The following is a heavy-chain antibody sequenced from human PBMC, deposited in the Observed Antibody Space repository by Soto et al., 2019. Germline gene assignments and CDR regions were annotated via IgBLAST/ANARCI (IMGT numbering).Heavy chain of an antibody. D-gene: IGHD6-19*01. V-gene: IGHV3-30*18. CDR3: AKSIFPGIAVAGPDYYFDY. CDR2: ISYDGGNK. CDR1: GFTFSSYG. J-gene: IGHJ4*02. Sequence: PGGSLRLSCAASGFTFSSYGMHWVRQAPGKGLEWVAVISYDGGNKYYADSVKGRFTISRDNSKNTLYLQMNSLRAEDTAVYYCAKSIFPGIAVAGPDYYFDYWGQGTLVTVSS.